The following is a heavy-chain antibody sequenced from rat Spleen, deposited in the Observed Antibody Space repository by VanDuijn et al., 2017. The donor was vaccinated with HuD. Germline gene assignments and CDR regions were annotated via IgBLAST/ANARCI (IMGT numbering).Heavy chain of an antibody. Sequence: EVQLVESGGGLLQPGRSMKLSCAASGFTFNSYWMTWIRQGPGKGLEWVATITHADDNTYYPDSVKGRFTISRDNAKSTLYLQMNSLRSEDTATYYCARETGYNSYFDYWGQGVMVTVSS. V-gene: IGHV5-31*01. CDR3: ARETGYNSYFDY. CDR1: GFTFNSYW. D-gene: IGHD1-4*01. J-gene: IGHJ2*01. CDR2: ITHADDNT.